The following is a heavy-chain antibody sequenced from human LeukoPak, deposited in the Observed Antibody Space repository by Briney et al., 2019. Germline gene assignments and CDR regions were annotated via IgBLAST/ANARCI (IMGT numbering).Heavy chain of an antibody. CDR2: IYYSGST. J-gene: IGHJ5*02. Sequence: SETLSLTCTVFGDSISSGGYYWSWIRQHPGKGLEWIGYIYYSGSTYYNPSLKSRVTISVDTSKNQFSLKLSSVTAADTAVYYCARDASYYDFWSGYYTRWFDPWGQGTLVTVSS. V-gene: IGHV4-31*03. CDR1: GDSISSGGYY. CDR3: ARDASYYDFWSGYYTRWFDP. D-gene: IGHD3-3*01.